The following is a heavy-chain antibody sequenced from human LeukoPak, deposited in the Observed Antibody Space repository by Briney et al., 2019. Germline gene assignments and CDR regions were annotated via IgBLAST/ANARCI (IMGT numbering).Heavy chain of an antibody. V-gene: IGHV1-2*02. Sequence: ASVKVSCKASGYTFIGYYIHWVRQAPGQGLEWMGWINPKSGGTNYAQKFQGRVTMTRDTSISTAYMELSRLRPDDTAVYHCARVTSGVSYYGFDPWGQGTLVTVSS. CDR3: ARVTSGVSYYGFDP. CDR2: INPKSGGT. J-gene: IGHJ5*02. D-gene: IGHD3-22*01. CDR1: GYTFIGYY.